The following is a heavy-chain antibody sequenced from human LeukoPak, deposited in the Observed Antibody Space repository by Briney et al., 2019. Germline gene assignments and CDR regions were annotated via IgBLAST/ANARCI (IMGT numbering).Heavy chain of an antibody. CDR2: ISYDGSNK. D-gene: IGHD3-22*01. Sequence: GGSLRLSCAASGFTFSSYGVHWVRQAPGKGLEWVAVISYDGSNKYYADSVKGRFTISRDNSKNTLYLQMNSLRAEDTAVYYCAKGIYYYDSSGYYPWGQGTLVTVSS. CDR1: GFTFSSYG. V-gene: IGHV3-30*18. J-gene: IGHJ5*02. CDR3: AKGIYYYDSSGYYP.